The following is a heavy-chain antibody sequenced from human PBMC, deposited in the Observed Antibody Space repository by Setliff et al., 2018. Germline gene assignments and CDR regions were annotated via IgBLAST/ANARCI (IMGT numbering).Heavy chain of an antibody. V-gene: IGHV4-61*09. CDR2: IYTSWST. CDR3: ARMSGFQYIDV. Sequence: PSETLSLTCTVSGDSISSRRNYWGWFRQPAGKELEWIGQIYTSWSTNYNPSFNSRVTISLDTSKNQFSLSLKTVTAADTAVYYCARMSGFQYIDVWGEGTTVTVSS. D-gene: IGHD3-3*01. J-gene: IGHJ6*03. CDR1: GDSISSRRNY.